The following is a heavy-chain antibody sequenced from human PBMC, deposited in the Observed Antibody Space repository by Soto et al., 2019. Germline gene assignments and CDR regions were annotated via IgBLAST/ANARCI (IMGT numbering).Heavy chain of an antibody. CDR1: GGTFSTYS. Sequence: SVKVSCKDSGGTFSTYSMFWVRQAPGQGLEWMGRIIPMLGVRNYAQRFRGRVSMTTDTSISTAYLELTNLTYEDTAVYYCEVTTGFWGQGTMVTVSS. D-gene: IGHD1-1*01. CDR3: EVTTGF. CDR2: IIPMLGVR. V-gene: IGHV1-69*02. J-gene: IGHJ4*02.